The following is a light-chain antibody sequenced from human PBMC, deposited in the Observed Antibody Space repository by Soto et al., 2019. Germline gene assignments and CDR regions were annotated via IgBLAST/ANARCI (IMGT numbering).Light chain of an antibody. J-gene: IGKJ1*01. CDR3: QQYYNTPWT. Sequence: DVVMTQSPDSLAVSLGERATVNCKSSQGVFYSSNNKNYLAWYQQRPGQPPKLLIYWASTRESGVPDRFSGSGSGTDFTLTISSLQAEDVAVYYCQQYYNTPWTFGQGTKVEIK. CDR1: QGVFYSSNNKNY. V-gene: IGKV4-1*01. CDR2: WAS.